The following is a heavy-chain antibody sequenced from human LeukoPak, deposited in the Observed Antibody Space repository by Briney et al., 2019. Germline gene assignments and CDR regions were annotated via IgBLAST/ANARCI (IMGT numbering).Heavy chain of an antibody. CDR2: INPNSGGT. CDR3: ARVRGQLWLFFSY. V-gene: IGHV1-2*02. Sequence: ASVKVSCKASGYTFTGYYMHWVRQAPGQGLEWMGWINPNSGGTNYAQKFQGRVTMTRDTSISPAYMELSRLRSDDTAVYYCARVRGQLWLFFSYWGQGTLVTVSS. CDR1: GYTFTGYY. J-gene: IGHJ4*02. D-gene: IGHD5-18*01.